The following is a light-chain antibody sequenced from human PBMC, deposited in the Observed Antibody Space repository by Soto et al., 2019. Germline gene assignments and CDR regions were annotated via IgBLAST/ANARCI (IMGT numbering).Light chain of an antibody. CDR1: QSVTSSY. CDR2: GAS. J-gene: IGKJ5*01. CDR3: QQYGSSIT. V-gene: IGKV3-20*01. Sequence: EIVLTQSPGTLSLSPGERATLSCRASQSVTSSYLAWYQQKPGQAPRLLIYGASSRATGIPDRFSGSGSGTDFTRTINRLEPEDFAVYYCQQYGSSITFGQGTRLEIK.